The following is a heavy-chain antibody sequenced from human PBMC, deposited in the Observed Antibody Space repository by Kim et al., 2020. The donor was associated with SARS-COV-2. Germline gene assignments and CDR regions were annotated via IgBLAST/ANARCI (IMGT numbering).Heavy chain of an antibody. CDR1: GFTFSSYA. Sequence: GGSLRLSCAASGFTFSSYAMNWVRQAPGKGLEWVSVIYSGGSSTYYADSVKGRFTISRDNSRDTLYLQMNSLRAEDMAVYYCAKPKGGSYSDAFDIWGQG. J-gene: IGHJ3*02. V-gene: IGHV3-23*03. CDR3: AKPKGGSYSDAFDI. D-gene: IGHD1-26*01. CDR2: IYSGGSST.